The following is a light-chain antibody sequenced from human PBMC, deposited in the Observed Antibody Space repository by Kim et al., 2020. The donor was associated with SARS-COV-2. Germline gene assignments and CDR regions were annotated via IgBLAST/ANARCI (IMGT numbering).Light chain of an antibody. CDR3: LLYYAGAWV. CDR2: STS. CDR1: TGALTTDYY. J-gene: IGLJ3*02. V-gene: IGLV7-43*01. Sequence: QAVVTQEPSLTVSPGGTVTLTCASSTGALTTDYYPNWFQQKPGQAPRGLIYSTSNKQSWTPARFSGSLLGGKAALTLSGVQPEDEADYYCLLYYAGAWVFGGGTQLTVL.